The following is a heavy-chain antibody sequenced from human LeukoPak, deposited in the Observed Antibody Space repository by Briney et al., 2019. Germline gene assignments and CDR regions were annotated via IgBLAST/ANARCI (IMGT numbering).Heavy chain of an antibody. CDR3: ARGLVGWSRFDY. D-gene: IGHD2-21*01. J-gene: IGHJ4*02. CDR1: GYTFTGYY. Sequence: GASVKVSCKASGYTFTGYYMHWVRQAPGRGLDWMGWINPNSGGTNYAQKFQGRVTMTRDTSISTAYMELSRLRSDDTAVYYCARGLVGWSRFDYWGQGTLVTVSP. V-gene: IGHV1-2*02. CDR2: INPNSGGT.